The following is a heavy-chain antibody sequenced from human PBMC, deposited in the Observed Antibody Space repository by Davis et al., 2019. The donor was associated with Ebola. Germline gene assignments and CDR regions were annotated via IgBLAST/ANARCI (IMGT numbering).Heavy chain of an antibody. CDR2: IKQDGSDI. J-gene: IGHJ6*02. Sequence: GGSLRLSCAASGFSFSNFWMSWVRQAPTKGLEWVANIKQDGSDIYYADSVKGRFTISRDNAKNSLYLQMNSLRAEDTALYYCAKDILHGSLVSLRYYYGMDVWGQGTTVTVSS. CDR3: AKDILHGSLVSLRYYYGMDV. V-gene: IGHV3-7*05. CDR1: GFSFSNFW. D-gene: IGHD5/OR15-5a*01.